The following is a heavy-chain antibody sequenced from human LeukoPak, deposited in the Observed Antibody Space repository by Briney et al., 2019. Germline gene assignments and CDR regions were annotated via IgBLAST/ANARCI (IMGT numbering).Heavy chain of an antibody. V-gene: IGHV3-21*04. J-gene: IGHJ4*02. CDR3: AKGPTWIQLWSYFDY. Sequence: GGSLRLSCAASGFTFSSYSMNWVRQAPGKGLEWVSSIGSSSSYIYYADSVKGRFTISRDNAKNSLYLQMNSLRAEDTALYYCAKGPTWIQLWSYFDYWGQGTLVTVSS. CDR1: GFTFSSYS. D-gene: IGHD5-18*01. CDR2: IGSSSSYI.